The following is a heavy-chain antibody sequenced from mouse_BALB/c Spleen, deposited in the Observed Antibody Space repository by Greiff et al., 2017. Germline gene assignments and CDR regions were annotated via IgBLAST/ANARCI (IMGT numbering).Heavy chain of an antibody. CDR1: GFTFSSYA. J-gene: IGHJ3*01. CDR2: ISSGGSYT. Sequence: EVQLQESGGGLVKPGGSLKLSCAASGFTFSSYAMSWVRQSPEKRLEWVAEISSGGSYTYYPDTVTGRFTISRDNAKNTLYLEMSSLRSEDTAMYYCANRITPVDGWFAYWGQGTLVTVSA. CDR3: ANRITPVDGWFAY. V-gene: IGHV5-9-4*01. D-gene: IGHD1-1*01.